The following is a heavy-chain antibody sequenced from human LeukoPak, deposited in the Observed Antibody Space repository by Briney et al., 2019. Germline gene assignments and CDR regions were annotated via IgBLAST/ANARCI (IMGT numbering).Heavy chain of an antibody. CDR1: ADSLSSGGHY. CDR3: ARGGNRFGGFYFDY. D-gene: IGHD3-10*01. V-gene: IGHV4-31*03. J-gene: IGHJ4*02. CDR2: IHHSGRS. Sequence: SETLSLTCTVSADSLSSGGHYWAWIRQFPGKGLESIGFIHHSGRSRHNPSLKDRVAISVDTSRKQFALKLSAVTAADTAMYYCARGGNRFGGFYFDYWGQGIQVIVSS.